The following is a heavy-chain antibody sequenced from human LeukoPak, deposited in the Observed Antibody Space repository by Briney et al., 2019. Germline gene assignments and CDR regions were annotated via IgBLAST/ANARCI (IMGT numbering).Heavy chain of an antibody. D-gene: IGHD6-19*01. J-gene: IGHJ4*02. CDR1: GGSFSGYY. V-gene: IGHV4-34*01. CDR2: INHSGST. CDR3: ARSDSSGWYFDY. Sequence: PSETLSLTCAVYGGSFSGYYWSWIRQPPGKGLEWIGDINHSGSTNYNPSLKSRVTISVDKSKNQFSLKLSSVTAADTAVYYCARSDSSGWYFDYWGQGTLVTVSS.